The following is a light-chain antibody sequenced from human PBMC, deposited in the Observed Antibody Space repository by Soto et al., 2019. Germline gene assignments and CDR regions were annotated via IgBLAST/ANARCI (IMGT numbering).Light chain of an antibody. CDR2: KAS. V-gene: IGKV1-5*03. CDR1: QSISSW. CDR3: QQYNSYLLT. J-gene: IGKJ4*01. Sequence: DIQMTQSPSTLSASVGDRVTITCRASQSISSWLAWYQQKPGKAPKLLIYKASSLESGVPSRFSGSGSGTEFTLTISSLHPDDFATYDGQQYNSYLLTFGGGTKVEIK.